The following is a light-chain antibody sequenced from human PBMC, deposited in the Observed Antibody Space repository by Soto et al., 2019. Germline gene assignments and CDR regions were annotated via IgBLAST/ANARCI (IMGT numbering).Light chain of an antibody. CDR3: SSYAGSNNLV. Sequence: QSALTQPPSASGAPGQSVTISCTGTSSDVGGYNYVSLYQQHPGKAPKLMIYEVSERPSGVSDRFSGSKSGNTASLTVSGLQDDDEADYYCSSYAGSNNLVFGGGTKLTVL. CDR2: EVS. J-gene: IGLJ3*02. V-gene: IGLV2-8*01. CDR1: SSDVGGYNY.